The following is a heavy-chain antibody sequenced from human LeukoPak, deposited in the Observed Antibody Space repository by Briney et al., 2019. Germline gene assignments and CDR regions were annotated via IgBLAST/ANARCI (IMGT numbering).Heavy chain of an antibody. CDR2: INPSGGST. V-gene: IGHV1-46*01. CDR3: AREGEMATDRGWFDP. J-gene: IGHJ5*02. Sequence: ASVKVSCKASGYTFTSYYMHWVRQAPGQGLEWMGIINPSGGSTSYAQKFQGRVTMTRDTSTSTVYMELSSLRSEDTAVYYSAREGEMATDRGWFDPWGQGTLVSVSS. D-gene: IGHD5-24*01. CDR1: GYTFTSYY.